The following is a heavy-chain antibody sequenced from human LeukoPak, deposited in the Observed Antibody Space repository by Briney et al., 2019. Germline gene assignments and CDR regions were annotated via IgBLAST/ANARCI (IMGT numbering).Heavy chain of an antibody. CDR3: ARDDHYYYGMDV. J-gene: IGHJ6*02. V-gene: IGHV4-59*01. CDR2: IYYSGST. Sequence: PSETLSLTCTVSGGSISSYYWSWIRQPPGKGLEWIGYIYYSGSTNYNPSLKSRVTISVDTSKNQFSLKLSSVTAADTAVYYCARDDHYYYGMDVWGQGTAVTVSS. CDR1: GGSISSYY.